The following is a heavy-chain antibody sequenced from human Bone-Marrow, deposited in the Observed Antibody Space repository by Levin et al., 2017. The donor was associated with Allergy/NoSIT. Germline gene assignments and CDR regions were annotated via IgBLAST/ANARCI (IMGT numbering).Heavy chain of an antibody. CDR1: AANFRNYW. CDR2: ISDDGTVR. CDR3: VREESGQYESSVYYLSWFDP. D-gene: IGHD3-22*01. V-gene: IGHV3-74*01. J-gene: IGHJ5*02. Sequence: PGGSLRLSCTSSAANFRNYWMNWVRQVPGKGLVWLSRISDDGTVRSYADSVKGRFTISRDNAKNTLYLQMNSLRAEDTAVYHCVREESGQYESSVYYLSWFDPWGQGTTVTVSS.